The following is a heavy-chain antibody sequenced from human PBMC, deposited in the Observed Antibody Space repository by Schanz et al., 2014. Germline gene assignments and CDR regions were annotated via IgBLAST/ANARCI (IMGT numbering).Heavy chain of an antibody. Sequence: QVQLVQSGVEVKRPGASATVSCKASGYTFNNHGISWVRQAPGQGLEWMGWISPYNGHTEYGKKFQGRFTMTTDTSTTTAYLELRSLTSDDTAVYYCARETTIITGGAFDVWGQGTMVTVSS. D-gene: IGHD3-9*01. CDR2: ISPYNGHT. J-gene: IGHJ3*01. CDR1: GYTFNNHG. CDR3: ARETTIITGGAFDV. V-gene: IGHV1-18*01.